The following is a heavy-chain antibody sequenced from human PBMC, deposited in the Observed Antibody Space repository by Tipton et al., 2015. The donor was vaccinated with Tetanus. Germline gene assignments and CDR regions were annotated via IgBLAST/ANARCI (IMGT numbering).Heavy chain of an antibody. CDR3: ARERIRLIGEVIFRYFDL. J-gene: IGHJ2*01. Sequence: TLSLTCTVSGGSLSSSHWAWIRQPPGKGLEWLGKITYSRATKYNSSLKSRVTISLDASTSQFSLKLTSATAADTAVYYCARERIRLIGEVIFRYFDLWGRGTLVTVSS. CDR2: ITYSRAT. V-gene: IGHV4-59*01. CDR1: GGSLSSSH. D-gene: IGHD3-3*02.